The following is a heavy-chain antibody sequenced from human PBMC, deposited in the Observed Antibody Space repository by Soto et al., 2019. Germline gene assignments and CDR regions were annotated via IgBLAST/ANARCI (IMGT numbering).Heavy chain of an antibody. V-gene: IGHV3-30-3*01. CDR2: ISYDGSNK. D-gene: IGHD2-2*01. J-gene: IGHJ4*02. CDR3: ARTIYCSSTSCYGLDY. Sequence: GGSLRLSCAASGFTFSSYAMHWVRQAPGKGLEWVAVISYDGSNKYYADSVKGRFTISRDNSKNTLYLQMNSLRAEDTAVYYCARTIYCSSTSCYGLDYWGQGTLVTVSS. CDR1: GFTFSSYA.